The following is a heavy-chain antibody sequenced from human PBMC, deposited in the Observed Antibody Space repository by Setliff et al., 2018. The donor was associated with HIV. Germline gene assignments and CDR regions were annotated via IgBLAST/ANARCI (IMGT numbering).Heavy chain of an antibody. CDR3: TGSVWNPGH. J-gene: IGHJ4*02. V-gene: IGHV3-15*01. CDR1: GFTFSNAW. Sequence: GGSLRLSCAASGFTFSNAWMSWVRQAPGKGLEWVGRIKTRTEGGTTDYAAPVKGRFTISRDDSKNTLYLQMNSLKTEDTAMYYCTGSVWNPGHWGQGSLVTVSS. D-gene: IGHD1-1*01. CDR2: IKTRTEGGTT.